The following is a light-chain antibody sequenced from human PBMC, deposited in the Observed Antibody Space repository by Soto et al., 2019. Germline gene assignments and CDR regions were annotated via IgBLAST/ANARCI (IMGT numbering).Light chain of an antibody. CDR3: QQYGSSPRIT. V-gene: IGKV3-20*01. J-gene: IGKJ5*01. Sequence: EIVLTQSPGTLSLSPGERATLSCRASQSVSSSYLARYQQKPGQAPRLLIYGASSRATGIPDRFSGSRSGTDFTLTISRLEPEDFAVYYCQQYGSSPRITFGQGTRLEIK. CDR1: QSVSSSY. CDR2: GAS.